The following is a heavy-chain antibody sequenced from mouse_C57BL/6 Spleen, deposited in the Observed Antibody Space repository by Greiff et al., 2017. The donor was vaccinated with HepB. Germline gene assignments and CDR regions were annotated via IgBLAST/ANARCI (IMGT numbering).Heavy chain of an antibody. V-gene: IGHV5-16*01. J-gene: IGHJ2*01. D-gene: IGHD4-1*02. CDR2: INYDGSST. CDR1: GFTFSDYY. CDR3: ARDGDQLGLDY. Sequence: EVQLVESEGGLVQPGSSMKLSCTASGFTFSDYYMAWVRQVPEKGLEWVANINYDGSSTYYLDSLKSRFIISRDNAKNILYLQMSSLKSEDTATYYCARDGDQLGLDYWGQGTTLTVSS.